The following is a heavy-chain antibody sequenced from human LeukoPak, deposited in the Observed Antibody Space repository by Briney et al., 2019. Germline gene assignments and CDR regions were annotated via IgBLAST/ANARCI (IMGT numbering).Heavy chain of an antibody. CDR1: GGSFSGYY. CDR2: INHSGST. J-gene: IGHJ4*02. V-gene: IGHV4-34*01. D-gene: IGHD5-18*01. CDR3: AREGVDTAMVDY. Sequence: SETLSLTCAVYGGSFSGYYWSWIRQPPGKGLEWIGEINHSGSTNCNPSLKSRVTISVDTSKNQFSLKLSSVTAADTAVYYCAREGVDTAMVDYWGQGTLVTVSS.